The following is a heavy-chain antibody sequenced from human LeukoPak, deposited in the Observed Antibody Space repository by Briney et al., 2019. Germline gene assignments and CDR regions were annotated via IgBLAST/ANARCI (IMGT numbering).Heavy chain of an antibody. J-gene: IGHJ4*02. CDR1: GFTFSSYA. D-gene: IGHD4-23*01. Sequence: GGSLRLSCAASGFTFSSYAMSWVRQAPGKGLEWVSLIYSGGSTYYADSVKGRFTISRDNSKNTLYLQMNSLRAEDTAVYYCARRAGGYSHPYDYWGQGTLVTVSS. CDR3: ARRAGGYSHPYDY. CDR2: IYSGGST. V-gene: IGHV3-53*01.